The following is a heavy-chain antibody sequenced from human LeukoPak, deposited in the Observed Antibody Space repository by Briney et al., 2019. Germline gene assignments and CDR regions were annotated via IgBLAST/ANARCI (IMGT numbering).Heavy chain of an antibody. D-gene: IGHD3-10*01. CDR3: ASLGYDSGTRGLDP. Sequence: SETLSPTCTVSGGSLSSHYWSWIRQPAGQGLEWIGRIYISATTNYTPSIKSRVTMSLDTTKNHITLNLTSVTAADTAVYYCASLGYDSGTRGLDPWGQGTLVTVSS. CDR1: GGSLSSHY. CDR2: IYISATT. J-gene: IGHJ5*02. V-gene: IGHV4-4*07.